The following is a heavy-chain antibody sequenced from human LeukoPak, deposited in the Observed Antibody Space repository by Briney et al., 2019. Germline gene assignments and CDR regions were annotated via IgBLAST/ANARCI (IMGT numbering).Heavy chain of an antibody. Sequence: SETLSLTCSVSGVSISGHYWSWIRLPPGKGLEWIGYISHSGDTRYSPSLTSRVTISLDTSKNQFSLTLNSVTAADTAVYYCARQPISGWDFDYWGQGTLVTVSS. CDR1: GVSISGHY. V-gene: IGHV4-59*08. J-gene: IGHJ4*02. D-gene: IGHD6-19*01. CDR2: ISHSGDT. CDR3: ARQPISGWDFDY.